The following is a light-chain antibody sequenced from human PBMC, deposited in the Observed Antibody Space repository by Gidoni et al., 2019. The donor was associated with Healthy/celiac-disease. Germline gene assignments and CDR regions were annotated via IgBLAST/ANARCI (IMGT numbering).Light chain of an antibody. V-gene: IGKV1-33*01. CDR3: QPYDNLPYT. J-gene: IGKJ2*01. Sequence: DIQMTQSPSSLSASVGDRVTITCQASRDITKYLNWYQQKPGKAPKLLIYDASNLQAGVPSRFSGSGSGTHFTFTISSLLPEDFATYYCQPYDNLPYTFGQGTKLEIK. CDR2: DAS. CDR1: RDITKY.